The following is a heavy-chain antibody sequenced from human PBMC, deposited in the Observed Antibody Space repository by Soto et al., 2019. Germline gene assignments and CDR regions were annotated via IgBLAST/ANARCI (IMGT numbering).Heavy chain of an antibody. Sequence: EVQLVESGGGLIQPGGSLRLSCAASGFTVSSNYMSWVRQAPGKGLEWVSVIYSGGSTYYVDSVKGRFTLSRDNSKNTLYLQMNSLRAEDTAVYYCANHHYDPYGMDVLGQGTTVTVSS. CDR3: ANHHYDPYGMDV. CDR1: GFTVSSNY. J-gene: IGHJ6*02. D-gene: IGHD3-3*01. V-gene: IGHV3-53*01. CDR2: IYSGGST.